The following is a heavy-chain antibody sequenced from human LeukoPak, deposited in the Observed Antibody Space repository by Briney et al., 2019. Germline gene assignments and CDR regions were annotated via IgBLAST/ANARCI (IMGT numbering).Heavy chain of an antibody. CDR2: IYPGDSDT. Sequence: GESLKIPCKGSGYSFTSYWIGWVRQMPGKGLEWMGIIYPGDSDTRYSPSFQGQVTISADKSISTAYLQWSSLKASDTAMYYCARLLYDYVWGSYRPNWFDPWGQGTLVTVSS. D-gene: IGHD3-16*02. CDR3: ARLLYDYVWGSYRPNWFDP. CDR1: GYSFTSYW. J-gene: IGHJ5*02. V-gene: IGHV5-51*01.